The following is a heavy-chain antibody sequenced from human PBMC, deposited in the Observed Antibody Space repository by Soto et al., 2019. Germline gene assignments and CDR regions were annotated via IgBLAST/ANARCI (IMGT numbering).Heavy chain of an antibody. CDR3: ARSTFLTMVRGVIRWFDP. J-gene: IGHJ5*02. CDR2: INHSGST. Sequence: PSETLSLTCAVYGGSFSGYYWSWIRQPPGKGLEWIGEINHSGSTNYNPSLKSRVTISVDTSKNQFSLKLSSVTAADTAVYYCARSTFLTMVRGVIRWFDPWGQGTLVTVSS. CDR1: GGSFSGYY. V-gene: IGHV4-34*01. D-gene: IGHD3-10*01.